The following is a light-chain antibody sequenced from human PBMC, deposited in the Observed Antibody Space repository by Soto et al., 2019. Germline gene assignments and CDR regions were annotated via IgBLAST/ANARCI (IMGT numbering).Light chain of an antibody. CDR1: HSIRHY. Sequence: DIQMTQSPPTLSASLGDRVTITCRASHSIRHYLAWYQQMPGKAPKLLIYGASTLQSGVPSRFSGSGSGTEFTLPISSLQPDDFGTYFCLHNNTSSPTFGPRTQV. CDR2: GAS. J-gene: IGKJ1*01. V-gene: IGKV1-5*01. CDR3: LHNNTSSPT.